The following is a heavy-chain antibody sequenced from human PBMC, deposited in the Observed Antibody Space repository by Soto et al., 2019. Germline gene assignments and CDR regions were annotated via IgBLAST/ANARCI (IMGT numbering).Heavy chain of an antibody. Sequence: QLQLQESGPGLVKPSETLSLTCAVSGGSLSAPTYYWGWVRQPPGKGLEWIGNIHYTGSAFYNPSLKSRVTISVDTSKNQFSLRLTAVTAAYTAVYYCARVRGDVDSWFDPWGRGTLVIVSS. D-gene: IGHD3-22*01. CDR1: GGSLSAPTYY. CDR2: IHYTGSA. CDR3: ARVRGDVDSWFDP. V-gene: IGHV4-39*01. J-gene: IGHJ5*02.